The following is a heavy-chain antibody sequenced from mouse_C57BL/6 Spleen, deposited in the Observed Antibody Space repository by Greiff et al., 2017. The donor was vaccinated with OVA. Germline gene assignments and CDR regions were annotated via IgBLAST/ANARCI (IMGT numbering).Heavy chain of an antibody. CDR1: GFNIKDYY. V-gene: IGHV14-1*01. J-gene: IGHJ2*01. D-gene: IGHD2-2*01. Sequence: VQLQQSGAELVRPGASVKLSCTASGFNIKDYYMHWVKQRPEQGLEWIGRIDPEDGDTEYAPKFQGKATMTADTSSNTAYLQLSSLTSEDTAVYYCTTPYGYDKGTFDYWGQGTTLTVSS. CDR2: IDPEDGDT. CDR3: TTPYGYDKGTFDY.